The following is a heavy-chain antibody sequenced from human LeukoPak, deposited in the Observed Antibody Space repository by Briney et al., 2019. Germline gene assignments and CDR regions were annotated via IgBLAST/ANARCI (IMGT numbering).Heavy chain of an antibody. CDR1: GFTFDDYA. D-gene: IGHD5-18*01. V-gene: IGHV3-48*01. CDR2: ISSSSSTI. Sequence: GGSLRLSCAASGFTFDDYAMHWVRQAPGKGLEWVSYISSSSSTIYYADSVKGRFTISRDNAKNSLYLQMNSLRAEDTAVYYCARVVDTAMQVWGKGTTVTVSS. J-gene: IGHJ6*04. CDR3: ARVVDTAMQV.